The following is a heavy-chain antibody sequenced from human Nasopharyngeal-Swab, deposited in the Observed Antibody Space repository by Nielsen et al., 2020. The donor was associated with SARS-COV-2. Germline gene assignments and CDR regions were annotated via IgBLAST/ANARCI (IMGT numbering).Heavy chain of an antibody. D-gene: IGHD2-15*01. CDR2: ISSSSSDI. CDR1: GFRDYS. Sequence: GESLKISCVDSGFRDYSMNWVRRAPGKGLEWVSSISSSSSDIYYADSVKGRFTISRDSAKNSLYLQMNNLRAEDTAVYYCARGYCSSGSCYAKHYGMDVWGQGTTVTVSS. V-gene: IGHV3-21*01. J-gene: IGHJ6*02. CDR3: ARGYCSSGSCYAKHYGMDV.